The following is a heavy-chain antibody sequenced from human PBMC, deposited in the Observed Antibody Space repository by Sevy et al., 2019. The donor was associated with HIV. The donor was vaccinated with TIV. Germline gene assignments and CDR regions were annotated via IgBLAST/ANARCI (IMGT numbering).Heavy chain of an antibody. V-gene: IGHV3-23*01. CDR1: GFSFSSYA. D-gene: IGHD2-2*01. Sequence: GGSQRLSCAASGFSFSSYAMNWVRQAPGKGLEWVSAVSASGATTYYADSVKGRFTISRDNSRSTLYLQMDSLRADDTAVYYCAKDTTSLWGYFDYWGQGTLVTVSS. J-gene: IGHJ4*02. CDR3: AKDTTSLWGYFDY. CDR2: VSASGATT.